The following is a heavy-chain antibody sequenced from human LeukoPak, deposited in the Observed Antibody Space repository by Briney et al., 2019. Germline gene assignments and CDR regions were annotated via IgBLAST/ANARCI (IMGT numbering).Heavy chain of an antibody. CDR2: ISSSSSYI. V-gene: IGHV3-21*01. J-gene: IGHJ4*02. Sequence: GGSLRLSCAASGFTFSSYSMDWVRQAPGKGLEWVSSISSSSSYIYYADSVKGRFTISRDNAKNSLYLQMNSLRAEDTAVYYCARGGMRAAAGTFDYWGQGTLVTVSS. CDR3: ARGGMRAAAGTFDY. CDR1: GFTFSSYS. D-gene: IGHD6-13*01.